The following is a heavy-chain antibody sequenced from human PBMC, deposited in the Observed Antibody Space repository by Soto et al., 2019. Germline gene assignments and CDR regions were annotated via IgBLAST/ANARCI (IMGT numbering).Heavy chain of an antibody. CDR1: GFSLNTYGVG. CDR3: ARALGSWGAYYFDY. D-gene: IGHD3-16*01. CDR2: IYWDDDK. J-gene: IGHJ4*02. Sequence: QITLKESGPTLVNPTQTLTLTCTVSGFSLNTYGVGVGWIRQPPGKALEWLALIYWDDDKRYSPSLESRLTITKDTSKNHVVLTMTNMDPADTVRYYCARALGSWGAYYFDYWGQGTLVTVSS. V-gene: IGHV2-5*02.